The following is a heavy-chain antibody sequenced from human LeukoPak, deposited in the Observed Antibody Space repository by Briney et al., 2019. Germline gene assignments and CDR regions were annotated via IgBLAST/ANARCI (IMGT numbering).Heavy chain of an antibody. CDR1: GGSISSYY. J-gene: IGHJ6*03. V-gene: IGHV4-59*01. D-gene: IGHD1-14*01. CDR3: ARSGADRGCYYYMDV. Sequence: SETLSLTCSVSGGSISSYYWSWIRQPPGKGLEWIGYIYYSGSTNYNPSLKSRVTISVDTSKNQFSLRLSSVTAADTAVYYCARSGADRGCYYYMDVWGKGTTVTVSS. CDR2: IYYSGST.